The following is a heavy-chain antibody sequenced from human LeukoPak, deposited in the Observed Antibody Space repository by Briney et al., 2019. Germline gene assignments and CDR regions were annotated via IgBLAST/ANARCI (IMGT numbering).Heavy chain of an antibody. J-gene: IGHJ4*02. D-gene: IGHD3-16*01. CDR1: GSTVSSNY. Sequence: GGSLRLSCAASGSTVSSNYMSWVRQAPGKGLEWVSIIYSGGSTYFADSVMGRFTISRDNSKNTLYLRMNSLRAEDTAVYYCAGITPYYFDYWGQGTLVTVSS. CDR3: AGITPYYFDY. CDR2: IYSGGST. V-gene: IGHV3-66*01.